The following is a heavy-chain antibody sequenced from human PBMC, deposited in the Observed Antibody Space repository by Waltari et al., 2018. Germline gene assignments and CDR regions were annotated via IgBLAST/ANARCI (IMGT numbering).Heavy chain of an antibody. Sequence: QVQLVQSGAEVKKPGASVTVSCKASGGTFSSYAISWVRQAPGQGLEWMGGIIPIFGTANYAQKFQGRVTITADESTSTAYMELSSLRSEDTAVYYCARESGTYCGGDCYSDYWGQGTLVTVSS. V-gene: IGHV1-69*01. CDR1: GGTFSSYA. J-gene: IGHJ4*02. CDR2: IIPIFGTA. CDR3: ARESGTYCGGDCYSDY. D-gene: IGHD2-21*01.